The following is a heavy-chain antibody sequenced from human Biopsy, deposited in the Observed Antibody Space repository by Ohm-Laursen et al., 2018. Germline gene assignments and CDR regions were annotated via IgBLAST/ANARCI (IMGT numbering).Heavy chain of an antibody. Sequence: SLRLSCAASGFRFDDYAMHWVRQRPGKGLEWVSGISWISRNTGYADSVKGRFTITRDNAKNSLYLQMNSLRPEDTALYYCARDRGQNFYDRTGYYNGMDGWGQGTTVTVAS. CDR1: GFRFDDYA. V-gene: IGHV3-9*01. D-gene: IGHD3-22*01. CDR2: ISWISRNT. CDR3: ARDRGQNFYDRTGYYNGMDG. J-gene: IGHJ6*02.